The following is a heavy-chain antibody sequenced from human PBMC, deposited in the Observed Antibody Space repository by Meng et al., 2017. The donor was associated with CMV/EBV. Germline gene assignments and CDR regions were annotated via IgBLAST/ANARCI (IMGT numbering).Heavy chain of an antibody. Sequence: WAASGFTVSSNYMSWVRQAPGKGLEWVLVIYSGGSTYYADSVKGRFTISRDNSKNTLYLQMNSLRAEDTAVYYCARDSTIFGVVTQNWGQGTLVTVSS. CDR1: GFTVSSNY. CDR2: IYSGGST. D-gene: IGHD3-3*01. CDR3: ARDSTIFGVVTQN. J-gene: IGHJ4*02. V-gene: IGHV3-53*01.